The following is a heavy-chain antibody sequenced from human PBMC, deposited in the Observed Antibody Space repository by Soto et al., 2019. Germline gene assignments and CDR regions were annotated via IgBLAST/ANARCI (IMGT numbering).Heavy chain of an antibody. V-gene: IGHV3-73*02. CDR3: TRIHTVTTPSC. J-gene: IGHJ4*02. CDR2: IRSKANSYAT. CDR1: GFTFSGSA. Sequence: EVQLVESGGGLVQPGGSLKLSCAASGFTFSGSAMHWVRQASGKGLEWVGRIRSKANSYATAYAVSVKGRFTISRDDSKNTAYLQMNSLKTEDTAVYYCTRIHTVTTPSCWGQGTLVTVSS. D-gene: IGHD4-17*01.